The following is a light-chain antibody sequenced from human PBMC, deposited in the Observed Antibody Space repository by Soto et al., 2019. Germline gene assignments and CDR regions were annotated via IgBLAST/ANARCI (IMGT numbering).Light chain of an antibody. CDR2: TTS. Sequence: DIQMTQSPSYLSASVGDRVTITCRTSQPISDYLNWYQQKPGKAPTLLLYTTSNLQSGVPSRFSGSGSATHFTLTISSLQPEDFATYYCQQHYNTPRTFGQGTKVEI. J-gene: IGKJ1*01. V-gene: IGKV1-39*01. CDR1: QPISDY. CDR3: QQHYNTPRT.